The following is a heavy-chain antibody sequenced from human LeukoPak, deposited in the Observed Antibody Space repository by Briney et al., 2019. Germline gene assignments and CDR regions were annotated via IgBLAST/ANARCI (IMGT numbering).Heavy chain of an antibody. Sequence: PSETLSLTCTVSGGSISSGSYYWTWIRQPAGKGLEWIGRIYASGNTNYNPSLKSRVTISVDTSKNQFSLKLSSVTAADTAVYYCARVGGSGRYWYFDLWGRGTLVTVSS. CDR2: IYASGNT. V-gene: IGHV4-61*02. CDR3: ARVGGSGRYWYFDL. CDR1: GGSISSGSYY. D-gene: IGHD6-19*01. J-gene: IGHJ2*01.